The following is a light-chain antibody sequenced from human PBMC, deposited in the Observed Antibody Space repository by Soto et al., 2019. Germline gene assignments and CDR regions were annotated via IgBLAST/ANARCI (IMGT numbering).Light chain of an antibody. V-gene: IGKV3-20*01. CDR1: QSVSSSY. Sequence: EIVLTQSPSTLSLSPGERATLSGRAGQSVSSSYLACYQQKPAQAPRLLIYGASSRATGIPDRFSGSGSGTAFTPTISSLEPADFAVYYCQQYGSSLITFGQGTQLENK. CDR3: QQYGSSLIT. CDR2: GAS. J-gene: IGKJ5*01.